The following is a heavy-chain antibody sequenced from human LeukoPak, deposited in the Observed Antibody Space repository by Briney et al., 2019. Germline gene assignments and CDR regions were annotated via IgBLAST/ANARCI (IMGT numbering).Heavy chain of an antibody. CDR1: GYSISSGYY. CDR2: MSHSGST. Sequence: PSETLSLTCTVSGYSISSGYYWGWIRQPPGKGLEWIGSMSHSGSTYHNPPLKSRVTISVDTSKNQFSLKLSSVTAADTAVYYCARGTFSEMATIEHFDYWGQGTLVTVSS. D-gene: IGHD5-24*01. V-gene: IGHV4-38-2*02. CDR3: ARGTFSEMATIEHFDY. J-gene: IGHJ4*02.